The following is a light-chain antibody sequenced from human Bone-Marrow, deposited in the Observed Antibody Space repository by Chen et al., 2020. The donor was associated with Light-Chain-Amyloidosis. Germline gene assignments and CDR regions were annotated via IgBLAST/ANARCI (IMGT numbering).Light chain of an antibody. CDR1: DLPTKY. CDR2: RDT. J-gene: IGLJ2*01. V-gene: IGLV3-25*03. Sequence: SYELTQPPSVSVSPGQTARITCSGDDLPTKYAYWYQQTPGQAPVLVIHRDTEMPSGISERFSGSRSGTTATLTSSGVQAEDEDDYHGQSADSSGTYDVIFGGGTKLTVL. CDR3: QSADSSGTYDVI.